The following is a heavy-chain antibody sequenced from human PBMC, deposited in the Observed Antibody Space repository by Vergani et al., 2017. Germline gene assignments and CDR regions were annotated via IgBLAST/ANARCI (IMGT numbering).Heavy chain of an antibody. CDR3: ARSPRKLGTLDY. V-gene: IGHV4-59*01. Sequence: QVQLQESGPGLVKPSETLSLTCTASGGSISSYYWSYIRQPPGKGLEWIGDIYYSGSTNYTPSLKSRVTISVDTSKNQFSLKLSSVTAADTAVYYCARSPRKLGTLDYWGQGTLVTVSS. D-gene: IGHD7-27*01. CDR1: GGSISSYY. J-gene: IGHJ4*02. CDR2: IYYSGST.